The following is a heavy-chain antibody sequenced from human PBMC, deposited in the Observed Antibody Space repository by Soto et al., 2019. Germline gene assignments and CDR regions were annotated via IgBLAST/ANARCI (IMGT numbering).Heavy chain of an antibody. D-gene: IGHD6-19*01. CDR1: GYTFTGYY. Sequence: ASVKVSCKASGYTFTGYYMHWVRQAPGQGLEWMGWINPNSGGTNYAQKFQGWVTMTRDTSISTAYMELSRLRSDDTAVYYCARSDSSGWYPLYYFDYWGQGTLVTVSS. CDR3: ARSDSSGWYPLYYFDY. V-gene: IGHV1-2*04. CDR2: INPNSGGT. J-gene: IGHJ4*02.